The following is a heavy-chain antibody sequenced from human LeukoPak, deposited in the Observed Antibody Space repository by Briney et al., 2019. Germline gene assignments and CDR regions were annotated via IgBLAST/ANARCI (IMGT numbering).Heavy chain of an antibody. CDR2: ISGSGRTT. CDR1: GFTFSSYS. D-gene: IGHD6-19*01. Sequence: PGGSLRLSCAASGFTFSSYSMNWVRQAPGKGLEWVSAISGSGRTTYYADSVKGRFTISRDSSMNTLYLQMNSLRAEDTAVYYCATEAGAAPDWYFDLWGRGTLVTVSS. V-gene: IGHV3-23*01. CDR3: ATEAGAAPDWYFDL. J-gene: IGHJ2*01.